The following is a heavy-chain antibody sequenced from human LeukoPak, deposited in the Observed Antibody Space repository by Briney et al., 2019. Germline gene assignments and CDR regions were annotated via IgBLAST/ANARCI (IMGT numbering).Heavy chain of an antibody. CDR3: AKKGSPGYYYYYMDV. D-gene: IGHD3-10*01. V-gene: IGHV3-23*01. CDR1: GFTFSIYA. CDR2: ISGSGAST. J-gene: IGHJ6*03. Sequence: GGSLRLSCVASGFTFSIYAMSWVRQAPGKGLEWVSTISGSGASTYYADSVKGRFTISRDNSQNTLYLQMNSLRVEDTAVYYCAKKGSPGYYYYYMDVWGKGTTVTVSS.